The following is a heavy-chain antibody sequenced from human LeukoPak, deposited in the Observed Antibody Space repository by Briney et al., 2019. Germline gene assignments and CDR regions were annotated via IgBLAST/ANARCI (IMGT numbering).Heavy chain of an antibody. D-gene: IGHD2-2*01. J-gene: IGHJ4*02. CDR3: ARGAYCTSINCYGFDY. V-gene: IGHV4-38-2*02. Sequence: PSETLSLTCTVSGYSINSGYYWAWIRQPPGKGLEWIGSIYHSGSAYYNPSLKSRVTFSVDTSKRQFSLRLKSVTAADTAVYYCARGAYCTSINCYGFDYWGQGILVTVSS. CDR1: GYSINSGYY. CDR2: IYHSGSA.